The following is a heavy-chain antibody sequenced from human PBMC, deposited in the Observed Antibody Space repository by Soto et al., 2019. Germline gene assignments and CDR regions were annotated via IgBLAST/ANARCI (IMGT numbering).Heavy chain of an antibody. J-gene: IGHJ3*02. CDR2: IDTRGGST. Sequence: QAQLVQSGAEVKKPGASANISCKASGYTFTRYNIHWVRQAPGQGLEWMGIIDTRGGSTDYTQRFQGRVTMTRDTSTGTVYMELSSLGSEDTAVYYCARDLQRDLPRGSFDIWGQGTLVTVSS. CDR1: GYTFTRYN. D-gene: IGHD6-25*01. V-gene: IGHV1-46*01. CDR3: ARDLQRDLPRGSFDI.